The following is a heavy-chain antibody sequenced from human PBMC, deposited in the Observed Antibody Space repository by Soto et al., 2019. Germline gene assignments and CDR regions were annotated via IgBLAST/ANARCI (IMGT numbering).Heavy chain of an antibody. CDR3: ARHRIEVVWRGFDF. CDR2: SSYNGGT. V-gene: IGHV4-39*01. Sequence: SVTLSLTCTVSTDSSSFTNSYWGWIRQPPGKGLQWIGSSSYNGGTFYNPSLKGRVVISFDTSKKQSSLQVTSVTAADTAVYFCARHRIEVVWRGFDFWGQGSPVTVSS. J-gene: IGHJ4*02. CDR1: TDSSSFTNSY. D-gene: IGHD3-10*01.